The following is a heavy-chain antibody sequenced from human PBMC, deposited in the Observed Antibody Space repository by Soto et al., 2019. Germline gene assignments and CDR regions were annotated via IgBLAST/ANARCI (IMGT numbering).Heavy chain of an antibody. CDR2: ISSSGSTI. J-gene: IGHJ6*02. CDR3: ARGSGCSSTSCYTAYGMDV. D-gene: IGHD2-2*02. V-gene: IGHV3-48*03. CDR1: GFTFSSYE. Sequence: EVQLVESGGGLVQPGGSLRLSCAASGFTFSSYEMNWVRQAPGKGLEWVSYISSSGSTIYYADSVKGRFTISRDNAKNSLYLQMNSLRAEDTAVYYCARGSGCSSTSCYTAYGMDVWGQGTTVTVSS.